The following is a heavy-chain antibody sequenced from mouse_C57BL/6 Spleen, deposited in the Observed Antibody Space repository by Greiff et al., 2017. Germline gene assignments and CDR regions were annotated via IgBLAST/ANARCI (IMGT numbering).Heavy chain of an antibody. CDR2: IDPSDSYT. Sequence: QVQLQQPGAELVRPGTSVKLSCKASGYTFTSYWMHWVKRRPGQGLEWIGVIDPSDSYTNYNQKFKGKATLTVDTSSSTAYMQLSSLTSEDSAVYYCANGNYVFAYWGQGTLVTVSA. CDR1: GYTFTSYW. J-gene: IGHJ3*01. V-gene: IGHV1-59*01. CDR3: ANGNYVFAY. D-gene: IGHD2-1*01.